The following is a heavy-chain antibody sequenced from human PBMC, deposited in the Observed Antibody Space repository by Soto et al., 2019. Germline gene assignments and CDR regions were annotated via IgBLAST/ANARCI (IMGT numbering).Heavy chain of an antibody. J-gene: IGHJ4*02. Sequence: QVQLVESGGGVVQPGTSLRLACAASGFSLSSYAMHWGRQAPGKGLKWVALMNYDGTNEHYADSVRGRFTISRDNSKNTLYLQMNSLRAEDTAFYYCARGDGPGSYLIDSLGQGTLVTVSS. V-gene: IGHV3-33*01. CDR3: ARGDGPGSYLIDS. D-gene: IGHD3-10*01. CDR2: MNYDGTNE. CDR1: GFSLSSYA.